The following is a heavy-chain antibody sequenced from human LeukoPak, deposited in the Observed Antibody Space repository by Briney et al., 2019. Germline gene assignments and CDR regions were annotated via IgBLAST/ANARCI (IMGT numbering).Heavy chain of an antibody. Sequence: PGESLRLSCPASGFTFSNYCMSWVRQAPGKGLEWVANIKQDGSETYYVDSVKGRFTISRDNPKNSLFLQMNSLTAEDTAVYYCARKGGTRGPLNYWGQGTLVTVSS. V-gene: IGHV3-7*01. CDR3: ARKGGTRGPLNY. J-gene: IGHJ4*02. CDR2: IKQDGSET. D-gene: IGHD2-8*01. CDR1: GFTFSNYC.